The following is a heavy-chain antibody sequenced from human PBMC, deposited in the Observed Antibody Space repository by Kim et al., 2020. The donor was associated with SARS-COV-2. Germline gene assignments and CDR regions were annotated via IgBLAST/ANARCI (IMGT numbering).Heavy chain of an antibody. CDR1: GFTFSSYA. CDR3: ANLFGVVNHRRPIFDY. D-gene: IGHD3-3*01. CDR2: ISGSGGST. J-gene: IGHJ4*02. V-gene: IGHV3-23*01. Sequence: GGSLRLSCAASGFTFSSYAMSWVRQAPGKGLEWVSAISGSGGSTYYADSVKGRFTISRDNSKNTLYLQMNSLRAEDTAVYYCANLFGVVNHRRPIFDYWGQGTLVPVSS.